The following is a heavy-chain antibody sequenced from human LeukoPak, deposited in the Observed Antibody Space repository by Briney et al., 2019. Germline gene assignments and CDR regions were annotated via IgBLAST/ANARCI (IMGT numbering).Heavy chain of an antibody. Sequence: GGSLRLSCAASGFTVSSNYMSWVRQAPGKGLEWVSVIYSGGSTYYADSVKGRFTISRDNSKNTLYLQMNSLRAEDTAVYYCATPATVVTGYYYGMDVWGQGTTVTVSS. J-gene: IGHJ6*02. CDR3: ATPATVVTGYYYGMDV. CDR2: IYSGGST. V-gene: IGHV3-53*01. D-gene: IGHD4-23*01. CDR1: GFTVSSNY.